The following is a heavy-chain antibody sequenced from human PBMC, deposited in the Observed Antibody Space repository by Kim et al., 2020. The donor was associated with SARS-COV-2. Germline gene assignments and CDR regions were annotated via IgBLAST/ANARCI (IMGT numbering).Heavy chain of an antibody. Sequence: GGSLRLSCTASGFGFSGYGMHWGRLPPGKGLEWVAFISWNSIRKVYADSVKGRFTISRDSSMLYLEMNSLRTEDTAIYFCAKEPAGGWGLDYWGQGTLVTVSS. CDR2: ISWNSIRK. CDR1: GFGFSGYG. CDR3: AKEPAGGWGLDY. D-gene: IGHD3-16*01. V-gene: IGHV3-30*18. J-gene: IGHJ4*02.